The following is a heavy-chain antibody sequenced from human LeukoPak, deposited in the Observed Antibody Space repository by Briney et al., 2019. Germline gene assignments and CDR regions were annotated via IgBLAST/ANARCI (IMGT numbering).Heavy chain of an antibody. CDR1: GFTFSSYG. V-gene: IGHV3-21*05. D-gene: IGHD2-15*01. Sequence: GGPLRLSCAASGFTFSSYGMHWVRQAPGKGLEWVSYISAISSSSTYYADSVKGRFTISRDNAKNSLYLQMNSLRPEDTAVYYCTRDLIEDDDLYFDYWGQGTLVTVSS. CDR3: TRDLIEDDDLYFDY. CDR2: ISAISSSST. J-gene: IGHJ4*02.